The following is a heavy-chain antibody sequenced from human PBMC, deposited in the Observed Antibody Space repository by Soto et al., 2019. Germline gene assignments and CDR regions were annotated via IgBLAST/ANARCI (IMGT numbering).Heavy chain of an antibody. Sequence: QVQLQESGPGLVKPSENLSLTCTVSGVSVSSGSFYWAWIRQPPGKGLEWIGFGSYSGTTNYKPTLKSRVTISVDTSRSQISLKVSSLTAADTAVYYCARGATVTQYDYWGQGTLVTVSS. CDR3: ARGATVTQYDY. CDR2: GSYSGTT. V-gene: IGHV4-61*01. CDR1: GVSVSSGSFY. D-gene: IGHD4-17*01. J-gene: IGHJ4*02.